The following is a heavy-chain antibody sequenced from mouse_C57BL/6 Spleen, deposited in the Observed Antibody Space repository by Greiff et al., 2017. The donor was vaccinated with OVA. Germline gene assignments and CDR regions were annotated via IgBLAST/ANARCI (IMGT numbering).Heavy chain of an antibody. CDR2: IYPGSGST. V-gene: IGHV1-55*01. Sequence: VKLQQSGAELVKPGASVKMSCKASGYTFTSYWITWVKQRPGQGLEWIGDIYPGSGSTNYNEKFKSKATLTVDTSSSTAYMQLSSLTSEDSAVYYCASPRLRRGAMDYWGQGTSVTVSS. J-gene: IGHJ4*01. CDR3: ASPRLRRGAMDY. D-gene: IGHD2-4*01. CDR1: GYTFTSYW.